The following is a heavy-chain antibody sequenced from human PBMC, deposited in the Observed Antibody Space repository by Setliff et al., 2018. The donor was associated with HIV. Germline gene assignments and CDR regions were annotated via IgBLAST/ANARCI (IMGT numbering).Heavy chain of an antibody. CDR3: ARAGELHYYDSSCYHPFDY. J-gene: IGHJ4*02. V-gene: IGHV1-2*02. CDR1: GYTFNNYG. Sequence: ASVKVSCKASGYTFNNYGISWVRQAPGKGLEWMGWINPNSGGTNYAQKFQGRVTMTRDTSISTAYMELSRLRSDETAVYYCARAGELHYYDSSCYHPFDYWGKGTLVTVSS. CDR2: INPNSGGT. D-gene: IGHD3-22*01.